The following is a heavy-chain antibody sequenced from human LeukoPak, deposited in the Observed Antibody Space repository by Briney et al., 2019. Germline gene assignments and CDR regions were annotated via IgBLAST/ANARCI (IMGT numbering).Heavy chain of an antibody. V-gene: IGHV3-48*03. CDR3: AKDMGYSSGWYVGVFDY. D-gene: IGHD6-19*01. Sequence: GGSLRLSCAVSGFTFSSYQMNWVRQAPGKGLEWVSYISSSGSSIYYADSVKGRFTISRDNAKNILYLQMNSLRAEDTALYYCAKDMGYSSGWYVGVFDYWGQGTLVTVSS. CDR1: GFTFSSYQ. J-gene: IGHJ4*02. CDR2: ISSSGSSI.